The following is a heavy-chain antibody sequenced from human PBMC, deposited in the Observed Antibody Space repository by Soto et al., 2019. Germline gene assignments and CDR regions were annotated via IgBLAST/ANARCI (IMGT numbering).Heavy chain of an antibody. D-gene: IGHD2-2*02. CDR3: ARVPIPLFYGMDV. CDR1: GGTFSSHI. J-gene: IGHJ6*02. V-gene: IGHV1-69*02. CDR2: IIPILGVA. Sequence: QVQLVQSGAEVKKPGSSVKVSCKASGGTFSSHIISWVRQAPGQGLEWMGRIIPILGVANYEQKFQGRVTITADKSTNTAYMEPTSLRSEDTAVFYCARVPIPLFYGMDVWGQGTKVTVPS.